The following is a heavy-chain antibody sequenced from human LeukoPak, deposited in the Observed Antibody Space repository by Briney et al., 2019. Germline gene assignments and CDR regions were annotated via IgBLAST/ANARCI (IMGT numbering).Heavy chain of an antibody. D-gene: IGHD5-24*01. CDR1: GGSIDITNY. CDR2: IGPVGDSP. Sequence: GTLSLTCGVSGGSIDITNYWSWVRQAPGKGLEWVSLIGPVGDSPFYADSVKGRFTISRDNSKNTLSLQMNSLRVEDTAIYYCAKDIQLSTWGLGTMVTVSS. V-gene: IGHV3-53*01. J-gene: IGHJ3*01. CDR3: AKDIQLST.